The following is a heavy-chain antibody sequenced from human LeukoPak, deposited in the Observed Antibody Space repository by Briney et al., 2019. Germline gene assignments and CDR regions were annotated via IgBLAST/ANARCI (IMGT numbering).Heavy chain of an antibody. D-gene: IGHD2-8*01. CDR3: ARHPIFGGTNVYAFDY. J-gene: IGHJ4*02. CDR1: GSSISSYY. V-gene: IGHV4-59*08. CDR2: IYYTGST. Sequence: SETLSLTCTVSGSSISSYYWSWVRQPPGKGLEYIGYIYYTGSTNSSPSLKSRVTISVDTPKNQFSLKLNSVTAADTAVYYCARHPIFGGTNVYAFDYWGQGTLVTVSS.